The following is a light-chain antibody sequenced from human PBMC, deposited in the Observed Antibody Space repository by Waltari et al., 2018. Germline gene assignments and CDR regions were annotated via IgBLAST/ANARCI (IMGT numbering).Light chain of an antibody. CDR2: KAS. J-gene: IGKJ2*01. Sequence: DIQMTQSPSSLSASVGDRVTITCRASQSISNWLAWYQQKPGKAPILLIYKASILKSGVPSRFSGSRSETQFTLTISSLQPGDFATYYCQQYNTYSSFGQGTKLEIK. CDR1: QSISNW. V-gene: IGKV1-5*03. CDR3: QQYNTYSS.